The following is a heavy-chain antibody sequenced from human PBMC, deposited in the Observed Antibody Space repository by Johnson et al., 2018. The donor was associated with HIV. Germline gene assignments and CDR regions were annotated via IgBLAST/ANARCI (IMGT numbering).Heavy chain of an antibody. Sequence: VQLVESGGGLVQPGGSLRLSCAASGFTVSSNYMTWVRQAPGKGLEWVSVIYSGGSTYYADSVKGRFTISRDNSKNTLYLQRNSLRAEDPAVYYCARGRDRTHYNFWSGWSDAFDIWGQGTMVTVSS. V-gene: IGHV3-66*01. CDR2: IYSGGST. J-gene: IGHJ3*02. CDR3: ARGRDRTHYNFWSGWSDAFDI. CDR1: GFTVSSNY. D-gene: IGHD3-3*01.